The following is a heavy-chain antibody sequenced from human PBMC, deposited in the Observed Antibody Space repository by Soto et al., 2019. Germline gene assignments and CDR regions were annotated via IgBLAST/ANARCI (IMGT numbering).Heavy chain of an antibody. J-gene: IGHJ4*02. CDR2: IYWDDDK. Sequence: QITLKESGPTLVKPTQTLTLTCTFSGFSLSTSGVGVGWIRQPPGKAMEWLALIYWDDDKRYSPSLKSRLTITKDTSKNQVVLTMTNMDPVDTATYYCAHLQLHSYDYGDYGLDYWGQGTLVTVSS. D-gene: IGHD4-17*01. CDR3: AHLQLHSYDYGDYGLDY. CDR1: GFSLSTSGVG. V-gene: IGHV2-5*02.